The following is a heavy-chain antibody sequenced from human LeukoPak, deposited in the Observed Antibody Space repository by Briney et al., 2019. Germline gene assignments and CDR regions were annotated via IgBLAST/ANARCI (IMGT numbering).Heavy chain of an antibody. CDR2: IYTSGST. CDR3: ARDHDFWSGSIL. V-gene: IGHV4-4*07. CDR1: GGSISSYY. J-gene: IGHJ4*02. Sequence: SETLSLTCTVPGGSISSYYWSWIRQPAGKGLGWIGRIYTSGSTNYNPSLKSRVTMSVDTSKNQFSLKLSSVTAADTAVYYCARDHDFWSGSILWGQGTLVTVSS. D-gene: IGHD3-3*01.